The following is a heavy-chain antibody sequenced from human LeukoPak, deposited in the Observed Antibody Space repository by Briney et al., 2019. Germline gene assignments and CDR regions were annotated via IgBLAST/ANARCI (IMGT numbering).Heavy chain of an antibody. V-gene: IGHV4-59*08. Sequence: SETLSLTCTVSGASISSYYWGWIRQPPGKGLEWIGYIYYSVSTNYNPSLKSRVTISVDTSKNQFSLKLSSVTAADTAVYYCARHTRGSPDAFDIWGQGTMVTVSS. CDR2: IYYSVST. CDR3: ARHTRGSPDAFDI. J-gene: IGHJ3*02. D-gene: IGHD3-10*01. CDR1: GASISSYY.